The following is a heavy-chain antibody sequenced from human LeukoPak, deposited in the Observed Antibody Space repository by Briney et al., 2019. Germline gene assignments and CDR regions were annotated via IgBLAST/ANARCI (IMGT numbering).Heavy chain of an antibody. Sequence: SETLSLTCAVSVGPISSSNWWSWVRQPPGQGLEWIQGIYHIKHTRNKPSFEGPVTMSFATSKDQSTLKLSSVIAAETAIYYCAKAGYCGTNCYFGDWGQGTLVTVSS. J-gene: IGHJ4*02. CDR2: IYHIKHT. V-gene: IGHV4-4*02. D-gene: IGHD2-21*02. CDR3: AKAGYCGTNCYFGD. CDR1: VGPISSSNW.